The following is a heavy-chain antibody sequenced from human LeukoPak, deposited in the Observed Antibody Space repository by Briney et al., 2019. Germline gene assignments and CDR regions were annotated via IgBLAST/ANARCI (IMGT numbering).Heavy chain of an antibody. V-gene: IGHV3-53*01. CDR2: IYSGGST. D-gene: IGHD3-16*01. CDR3: ARYMITFGGAFDY. J-gene: IGHJ4*02. CDR1: GFTVSSNY. Sequence: AGGSLRLSCAASGFTVSSNYMSWVRQAPGKGLEWVSVIYSGGSTYYADSVKGRFTISRDNSKNTLYLQMNSLRAEDTAVYYCARYMITFGGAFDYWGQGTLVTVSS.